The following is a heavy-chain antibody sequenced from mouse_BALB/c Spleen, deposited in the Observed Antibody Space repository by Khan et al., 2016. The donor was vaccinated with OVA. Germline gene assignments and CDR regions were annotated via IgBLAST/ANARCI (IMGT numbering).Heavy chain of an antibody. V-gene: IGHV1-77*01. CDR1: GYTFTDYY. CDR3: AREWAAWFPY. Sequence: QVQLKESGAELARPGASVTRSCKASGYTFTDYYINWMRQRTGQGLEWIGEIYPGRDNTYYNEKFKGKATLTADKSSSTAYMQLSSLTSEDSAVYFCAREWAAWFPYWGQGTLVTVSA. CDR2: IYPGRDNT. J-gene: IGHJ3*01.